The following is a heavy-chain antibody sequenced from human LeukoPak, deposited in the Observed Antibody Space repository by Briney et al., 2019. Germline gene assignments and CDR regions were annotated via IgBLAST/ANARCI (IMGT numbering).Heavy chain of an antibody. J-gene: IGHJ4*02. CDR2: INHSGST. CDR3: VTYYYGSGSYFQFDY. D-gene: IGHD3-10*01. Sequence: SETLSLTCAVYGGSFSGYYWSWIRQPPGKGLEWIGEINHSGSTNYNPSLKSRVTISVDTSKNQFSLKLSSVTAADTAVYYCVTYYYGSGSYFQFDYWGQGTLVTVSS. CDR1: GGSFSGYY. V-gene: IGHV4-34*01.